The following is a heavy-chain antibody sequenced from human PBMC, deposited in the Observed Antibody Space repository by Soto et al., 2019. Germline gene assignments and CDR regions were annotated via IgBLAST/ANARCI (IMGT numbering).Heavy chain of an antibody. J-gene: IGHJ4*02. CDR1: GFTFSSYA. CDR3: AKGRASPTVTSRADY. D-gene: IGHD4-17*01. CDR2: ISGSGGST. Sequence: EVQLLESGGGLVQPGGSLRLSCAASGFTFSSYAMSWVRQAPGKGLEWVSGISGSGGSTYYADCVKGRFAISRDNSKNTLYLQMNSLRAEDTAVYYCAKGRASPTVTSRADYWGQGTLVTVSS. V-gene: IGHV3-23*01.